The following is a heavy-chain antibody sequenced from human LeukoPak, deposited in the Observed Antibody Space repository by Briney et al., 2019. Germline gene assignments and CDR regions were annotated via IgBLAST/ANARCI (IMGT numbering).Heavy chain of an antibody. CDR1: GYTFTSYY. CDR3: ARFLYQLPKVCDY. CDR2: INPSGGST. D-gene: IGHD2-2*01. V-gene: IGHV1-46*01. J-gene: IGHJ4*02. Sequence: ASVKVSCKASGYTFTSYYMHWVRQAPGQGLEWMGIINPSGGSTSYAQKFQGRVTMTRDTSTSTAYMELRSLRSDDTAVYYCARFLYQLPKVCDYWGQGTLVTVSS.